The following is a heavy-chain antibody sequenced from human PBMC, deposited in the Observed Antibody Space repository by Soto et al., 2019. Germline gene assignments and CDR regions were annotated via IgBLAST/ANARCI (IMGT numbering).Heavy chain of an antibody. J-gene: IGHJ5*01. CDR2: ISSTSKYI. Sequence: GSLRLSCAASGFTFSNYSMNWVRQAPGKGLEWVSSISSTSKYIYYPDSVKGRLTISRDNAEKSLYLQMNSLRAEDTAVYYCARGLSSGWFDYWGQGTLVTVS. V-gene: IGHV3-21*01. CDR3: ARGLSSGWFDY. D-gene: IGHD6-19*01. CDR1: GFTFSNYS.